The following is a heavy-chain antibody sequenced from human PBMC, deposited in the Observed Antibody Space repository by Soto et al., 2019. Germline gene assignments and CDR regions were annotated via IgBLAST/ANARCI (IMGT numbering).Heavy chain of an antibody. CDR3: ARRYSGYVDFDY. CDR2: IYYSGST. J-gene: IGHJ4*02. V-gene: IGHV4-61*01. D-gene: IGHD5-12*01. Sequence: QVQLQESGPGLVKPSETLFLTCTVSGGSVSSGSYYWSWIRQPPGKGLEWIGYIYYSGSTNYNPSLKSRVTISVDTSKNQFSLKLSSVTAADTAVYYCARRYSGYVDFDYWGQGTLVTVSS. CDR1: GGSVSSGSYY.